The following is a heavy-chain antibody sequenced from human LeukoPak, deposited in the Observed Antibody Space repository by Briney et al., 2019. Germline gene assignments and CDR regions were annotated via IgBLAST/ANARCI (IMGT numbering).Heavy chain of an antibody. CDR1: GLTFSSYA. V-gene: IGHV3-23*01. D-gene: IGHD3-16*01. Sequence: GGSLRLSCAASGLTFSSYAMSWVRQAPGKGLEWVSAISGSGGSTYYADSVKGRFTISRDNSRDTLYLQMNSLRAEDTAVYYCAKGYYDYVWGSYYFDYWGQGTLVTVSS. CDR3: AKGYYDYVWGSYYFDY. J-gene: IGHJ4*02. CDR2: ISGSGGST.